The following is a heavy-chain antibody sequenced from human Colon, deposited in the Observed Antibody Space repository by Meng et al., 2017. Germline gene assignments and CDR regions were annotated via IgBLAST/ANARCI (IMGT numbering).Heavy chain of an antibody. Sequence: QLQLQESGPGLVKASETLSLTCTVSGGSSSSRSYYWGWIRQPPGKGLEWIGSIYYSGGTYYNPSLKSRVSISVDTSKNQFSLRLSSVTAADTAVYYCARQEDILVVPAAPYFDYWGQGTLVTVSS. CDR3: ARQEDILVVPAAPYFDY. V-gene: IGHV4-39*01. J-gene: IGHJ4*02. D-gene: IGHD2-2*01. CDR1: GGSSSSRSYY. CDR2: IYYSGGT.